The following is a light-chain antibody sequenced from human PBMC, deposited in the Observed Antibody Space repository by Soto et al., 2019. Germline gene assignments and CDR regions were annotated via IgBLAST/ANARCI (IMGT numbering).Light chain of an antibody. CDR1: GSDVGGYNY. V-gene: IGLV2-8*01. CDR2: EVT. CDR3: ASYAANNNLV. Sequence: QSALTQPPSASGSPGQSVTISCTGTGSDVGGYNYVSWYQQHPGKAPKPVIFEVTKRPSGVPDRFSGSKSGNTASLTVSGLQAEDEADYYCASYAANNNLVFGGGTKLTVL. J-gene: IGLJ2*01.